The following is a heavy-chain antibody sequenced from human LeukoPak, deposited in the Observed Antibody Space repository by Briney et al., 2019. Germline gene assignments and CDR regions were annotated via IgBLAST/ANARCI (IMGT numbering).Heavy chain of an antibody. D-gene: IGHD2-2*03. Sequence: SETLSLTCAVSGGSISTYYWSWIRQPPGKGLEWIGYIYYSGSTNYSPSLKSRVTISVDTSKNQFSLKLSSVTAADTAVYYCARGRKQWIYWGQGTLVTASS. V-gene: IGHV4-59*01. CDR1: GGSISTYY. CDR2: IYYSGST. J-gene: IGHJ4*02. CDR3: ARGRKQWIY.